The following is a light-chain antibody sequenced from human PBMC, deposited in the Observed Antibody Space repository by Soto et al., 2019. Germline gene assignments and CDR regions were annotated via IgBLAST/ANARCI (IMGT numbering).Light chain of an antibody. V-gene: IGKV3-15*01. CDR2: GAS. CDR1: QSISSN. J-gene: IGKJ5*01. CDR3: QLYNNWPIT. Sequence: EIVRKHSASSLSVYLGERATLSCRASQSISSNLAWYQQKPGQAPRLLIYGASTRATGIPARFSGSGSGTEFTLTVSRLESEDFAVCYCQLYNNWPITFGQGTRLEIK.